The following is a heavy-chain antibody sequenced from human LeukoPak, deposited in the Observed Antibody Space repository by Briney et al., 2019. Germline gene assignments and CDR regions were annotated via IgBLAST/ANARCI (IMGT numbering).Heavy chain of an antibody. D-gene: IGHD6-19*01. Sequence: GGSLRLSCAASGFTFTDYWMSWVRQAPGKGLEWVSGISWNSGTIDYADSVRGRFTISRDNAKNSLYLQMDSLRVEDTAFYYCAKDNRRHYTSGPNPDSLHWGQGALVTVSS. J-gene: IGHJ4*02. CDR2: ISWNSGTI. CDR1: GFTFTDYW. CDR3: AKDNRRHYTSGPNPDSLH. V-gene: IGHV3-9*01.